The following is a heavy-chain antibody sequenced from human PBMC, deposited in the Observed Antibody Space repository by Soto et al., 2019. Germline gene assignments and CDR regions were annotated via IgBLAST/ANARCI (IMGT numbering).Heavy chain of an antibody. Sequence: QPGGSLRLSCAASGFTFSVYAMSWVRQAPGKGLEWVSAISSNGGRTFYADSLRGRFTISRDNSKSALYLQMNNLRAEDTAIYYCAKYSDLPYEAYLQQWGQGTLVTVSS. V-gene: IGHV3-23*01. CDR1: GFTFSVYA. CDR2: ISSNGGRT. J-gene: IGHJ1*01. CDR3: AKYSDLPYEAYLQQ. D-gene: IGHD2-2*01.